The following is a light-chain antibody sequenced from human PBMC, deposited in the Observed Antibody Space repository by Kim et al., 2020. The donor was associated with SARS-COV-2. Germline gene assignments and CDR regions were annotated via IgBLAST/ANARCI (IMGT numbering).Light chain of an antibody. J-gene: IGLJ3*02. CDR1: TSNIGAGYD. Sequence: QSVLTQPPSVSGAPGQRVTISCTGSTSNIGAGYDVHWYQELPGTAPKLLIYDNINRPSGVPDRFSGSKSGTSASLAITGLQAEDEADYYCQSYDRSLSGSVFGGGTKLTVL. V-gene: IGLV1-40*01. CDR2: DNI. CDR3: QSYDRSLSGSV.